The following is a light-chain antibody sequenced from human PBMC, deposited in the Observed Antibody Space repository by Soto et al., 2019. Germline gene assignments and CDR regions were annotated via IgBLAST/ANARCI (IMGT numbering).Light chain of an antibody. CDR2: AAS. V-gene: IGKV3-20*01. CDR1: QSISSDY. Sequence: EIVLMQSPGTLSLSPGERATLSCRASQSISSDYLAWYQQKPGQAPRLLIYAASIRAAGIPDTFGGSGSGTDFTLTISRPEPEHFAVYYCQQYGISPLTFGGGTKVEIK. J-gene: IGKJ4*01. CDR3: QQYGISPLT.